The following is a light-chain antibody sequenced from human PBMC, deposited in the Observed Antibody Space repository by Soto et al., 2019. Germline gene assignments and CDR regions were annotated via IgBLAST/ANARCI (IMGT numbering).Light chain of an antibody. CDR2: NNG. CDR3: TSFAPGRIYV. J-gene: IGLJ1*01. V-gene: IGLV1-40*01. CDR1: ISNIGARYS. Sequence: QSVLTQPPSVTGAPGQRVTISCTGHISNIGARYSVHWYQQFPGRAPILLIYNNGSRPSGVPDRFSGSKSGTSASLAITGLQAEDEGDYYCTSFAPGRIYVFGSGTKLTVL.